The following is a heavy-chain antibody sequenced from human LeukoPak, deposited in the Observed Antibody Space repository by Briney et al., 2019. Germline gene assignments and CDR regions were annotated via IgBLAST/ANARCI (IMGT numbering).Heavy chain of an antibody. D-gene: IGHD2-21*01. CDR2: ISGSGGFT. Sequence: QTGGSLRLSCAASGFTFSSYAMSWVRQAPGKGLEWVSAISGSGGFTYYADSVKGRFTIARDNSKNTLYLQMNSLRADDTAVYYCAKPVVVIAMSAFDIWGQGTMVTVSS. J-gene: IGHJ3*02. CDR1: GFTFSSYA. CDR3: AKPVVVIAMSAFDI. V-gene: IGHV3-23*01.